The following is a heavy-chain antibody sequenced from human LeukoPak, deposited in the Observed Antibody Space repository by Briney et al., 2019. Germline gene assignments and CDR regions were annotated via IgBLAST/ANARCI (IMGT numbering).Heavy chain of an antibody. Sequence: SETLSLTCTVSGGSISSYYWSWIRQPPGKGLEWIGYIYATGSTNYNPSLKSRVTISVDTSKNQFSLKLSSVTAADTAVYYCARLAPHDYYDSSGYSGPRFDPWGQGTLVTVSS. V-gene: IGHV4-4*09. D-gene: IGHD3-22*01. CDR3: ARLAPHDYYDSSGYSGPRFDP. CDR1: GGSISSYY. CDR2: IYATGST. J-gene: IGHJ5*02.